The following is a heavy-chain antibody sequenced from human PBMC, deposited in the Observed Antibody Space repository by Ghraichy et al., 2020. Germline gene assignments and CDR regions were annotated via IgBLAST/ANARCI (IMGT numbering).Heavy chain of an antibody. CDR2: INPNSGGT. CDR1: GYTFTGYY. D-gene: IGHD3-10*01. J-gene: IGHJ5*02. Sequence: ASVKVSCKASGYTFTGYYMHWVRQAPGQGLEWMGWINPNSGGTNYAQKFQGRVTMTRDTSISTAYMELSRLRSDDTAVYYCARDRSDGSGSYNDRLRFDPWGQGALVTVSS. CDR3: ARDRSDGSGSYNDRLRFDP. V-gene: IGHV1-2*02.